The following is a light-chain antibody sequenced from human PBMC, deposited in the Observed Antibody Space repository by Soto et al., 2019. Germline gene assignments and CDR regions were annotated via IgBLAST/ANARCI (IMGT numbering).Light chain of an antibody. CDR3: QHYNSYSEA. V-gene: IGKV1-5*03. CDR2: KAS. J-gene: IGKJ1*01. CDR1: QPISSW. Sequence: DIQMTQSHSTLFGSVGDRVTITCRASQPISSWLAWYQQKPGKAPKLLIYKASNLKSGVPSRFSGSGSGTEFTLTISSLQPDDFATSYCQHYNSYSEAFGQGTKVELK.